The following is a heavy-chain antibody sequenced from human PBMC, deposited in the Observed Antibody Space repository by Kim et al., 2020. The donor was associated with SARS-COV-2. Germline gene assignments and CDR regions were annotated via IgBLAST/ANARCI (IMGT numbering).Heavy chain of an antibody. CDR3: TRTIYNDGHVIEV. V-gene: IGHV3-74*01. CDR2: VNSHGTSA. Sequence: GGSLRLSCAASGFTFNDYWMQWVRQAPGKGLEYVSRVNSHGTSADYADSAKGRFSISRDNAENIMSLQMNSLRAEDTAMYYCTRTIYNDGHVIEVWGQGT. D-gene: IGHD1-1*01. CDR1: GFTFNDYW. J-gene: IGHJ4*02.